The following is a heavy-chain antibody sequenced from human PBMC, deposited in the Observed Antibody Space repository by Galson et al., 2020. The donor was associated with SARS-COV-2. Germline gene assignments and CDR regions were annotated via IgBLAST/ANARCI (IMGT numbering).Heavy chain of an antibody. J-gene: IGHJ4*02. CDR1: GGSISSSSYY. D-gene: IGHD3-9*01. Sequence: SETLSLTCPVSGGSISSSSYYWGWLRQPPGKGLEWIGSIYYSGSTYYNPSLESRVTISVDTSKNQFSLKLSSVTAADTAVYYCARRSPHHYTILTGYLGGFDYWGQGTLVTVSS. V-gene: IGHV4-39*01. CDR2: IYYSGST. CDR3: ARRSPHHYTILTGYLGGFDY.